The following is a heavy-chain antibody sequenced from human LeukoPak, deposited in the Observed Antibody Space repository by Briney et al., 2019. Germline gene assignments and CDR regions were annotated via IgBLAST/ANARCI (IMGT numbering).Heavy chain of an antibody. CDR2: INPKNGKA. CDR3: EKDGIVAHWLDP. J-gene: IGHJ5*02. D-gene: IGHD1-1*01. CDR1: GYIFRNYG. V-gene: IGHV1-18*01. Sequence: ASVTVSCKASGYIFRNYGVGWARQARGQGLEWMGWINPKNGKAVNQQNFQGRVSITTDTSTNTVYLELPSLTSDDTATCYCEKDGIVAHWLDPWGQGTLVIVSS.